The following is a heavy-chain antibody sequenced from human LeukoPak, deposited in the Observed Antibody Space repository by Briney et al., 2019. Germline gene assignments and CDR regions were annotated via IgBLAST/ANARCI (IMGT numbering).Heavy chain of an antibody. Sequence: GGSLRLSCAASGFTCSSYAMSWVRQAPGKGLEWVSGISGSGGSTYYADSVKGRFTISRDNSKNTLFLQINSLRAEDTAVYYCAKGGSYSPSYYFDYWGQGTLVTVSS. CDR3: AKGGSYSPSYYFDY. CDR1: GFTCSSYA. V-gene: IGHV3-23*01. CDR2: ISGSGGST. D-gene: IGHD1-26*01. J-gene: IGHJ4*02.